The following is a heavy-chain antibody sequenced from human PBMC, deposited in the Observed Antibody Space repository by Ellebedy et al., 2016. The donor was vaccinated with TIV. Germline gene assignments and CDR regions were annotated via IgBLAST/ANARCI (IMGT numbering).Heavy chain of an antibody. CDR1: GGTFSSYA. CDR3: ARPGDCGGDCYTGWFDP. V-gene: IGHV1-69*13. J-gene: IGHJ5*02. CDR2: IIPIFGTA. D-gene: IGHD2-21*01. Sequence: SVKVSCXASGGTFSSYAISWVRQAPGQGLEWMGGIIPIFGTANYAQKFQGRVTITADESTSTAYMELSSLRSEDTAVYYCARPGDCGGDCYTGWFDPWGQGTLVTVSS.